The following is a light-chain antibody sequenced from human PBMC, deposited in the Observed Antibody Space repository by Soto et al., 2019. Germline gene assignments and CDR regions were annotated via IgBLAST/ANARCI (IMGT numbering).Light chain of an antibody. CDR2: EVS. V-gene: IGLV2-8*01. J-gene: IGLJ1*01. CDR3: SSYAGSNMGV. CDR1: SSDVGGYNY. Sequence: QSVLTQPPSASGSPGQSVTISCTGTSSDVGGYNYVSWYQQHPGKAPKLMIYEVSKRPSGLPDRFSGSKSRNTASLTVSGLQAEDEPDYYCSSYAGSNMGVFGTGTKVTVL.